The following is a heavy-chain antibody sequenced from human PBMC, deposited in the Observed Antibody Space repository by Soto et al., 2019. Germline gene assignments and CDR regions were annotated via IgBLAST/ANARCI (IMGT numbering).Heavy chain of an antibody. J-gene: IGHJ3*02. CDR2: IKQDGSEK. D-gene: IGHD3-9*01. CDR1: GFTFSSYW. Sequence: VQLVESGGGLVQPGGSLRLSCAASGFTFSSYWMSWVRQAPGKGLEWVANIKQDGSEKYYVDSVKGRFTISRDNAKNSLYLQMNSLRAEDTAVYYCARAAYYDIPGGSDAFDIWGQGTMVTVSS. V-gene: IGHV3-7*01. CDR3: ARAAYYDIPGGSDAFDI.